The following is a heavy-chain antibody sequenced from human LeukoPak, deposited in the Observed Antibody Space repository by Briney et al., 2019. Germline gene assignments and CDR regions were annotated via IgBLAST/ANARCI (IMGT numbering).Heavy chain of an antibody. J-gene: IGHJ4*02. CDR1: GYTFTGYY. CDR3: AIGQEELEAQDY. CDR2: INPNSGGT. V-gene: IGHV1-2*04. D-gene: IGHD1-26*01. Sequence: ASMKVSCKASGYTFTGYYMHWVRQAPGQGLEWMGWINPNSGGTNYAQKFQGWVTMTRDTSISTAYMELSRLRSDDTAVYYCAIGQEELEAQDYWGQGTLVTVSS.